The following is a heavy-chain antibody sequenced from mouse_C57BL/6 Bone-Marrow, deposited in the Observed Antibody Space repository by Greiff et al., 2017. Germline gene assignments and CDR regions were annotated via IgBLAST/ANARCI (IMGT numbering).Heavy chain of an antibody. CDR1: GFTFSDYY. V-gene: IGHV5-12*01. CDR2: ISNGGGST. CDR3: ARQRLLLPLWYFDV. Sequence: EVKLVESGGGLVQPGGSLKLSCAASGFTFSDYYMYWVRQTPEKRLEWVAYISNGGGSTYYPDTVKGRFTISRDNVKNTLYLQMSRLKSEDTAMYYCARQRLLLPLWYFDVWGTGTTVTVSS. D-gene: IGHD1-1*01. J-gene: IGHJ1*03.